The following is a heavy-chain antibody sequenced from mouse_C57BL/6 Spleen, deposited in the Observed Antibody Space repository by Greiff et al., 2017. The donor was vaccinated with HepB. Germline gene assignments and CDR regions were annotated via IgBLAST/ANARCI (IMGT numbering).Heavy chain of an antibody. D-gene: IGHD6-1*01. Sequence: EVQLQQSGPELVKPGASVKIPCKASGYTFTDYNITWVKQSHGKGLEWIGDINPNSGGTIYNQKFKGKATLTVDKSSSTAYMELSSLTSEDTAVYYCASSHYYAIDYWGQGTSVTVS. J-gene: IGHJ4*01. CDR2: INPNSGGT. CDR3: ASSHYYAIDY. CDR1: GYTFTDYN. V-gene: IGHV1-18*01.